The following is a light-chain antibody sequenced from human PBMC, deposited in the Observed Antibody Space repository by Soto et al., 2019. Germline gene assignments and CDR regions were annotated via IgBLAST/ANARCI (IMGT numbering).Light chain of an antibody. CDR3: CSYAGIYTFYVV. J-gene: IGLJ2*01. Sequence: QSALTQPRSVSGSPGQSVTISCTGTSSDVGGYNYVSWYQQHPGKVPKLIVYDVSKRPSGVPDRFSGSKSGNTASLTISGLQAEDEADYYCCSYAGIYTFYVVFGGGTKLTVL. CDR1: SSDVGGYNY. CDR2: DVS. V-gene: IGLV2-11*01.